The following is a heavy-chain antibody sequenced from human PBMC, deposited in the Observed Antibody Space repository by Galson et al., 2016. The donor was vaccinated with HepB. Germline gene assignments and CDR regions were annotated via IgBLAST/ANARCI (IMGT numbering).Heavy chain of an antibody. CDR3: ARDRGGGAPKLVIFDY. D-gene: IGHD3-16*01. V-gene: IGHV3-21*01. J-gene: IGHJ4*02. CDR1: GFTFSTYW. Sequence: SLRLSCAVSGFTFSTYWMTWVRQAPGKGLEWVSSISYSSSYMPYADAVKGRFTISRDNAKNSLYLQMNSLGAEDTAVYFCARDRGGGAPKLVIFDYWGQGTLVTVSS. CDR2: ISYSSSYM.